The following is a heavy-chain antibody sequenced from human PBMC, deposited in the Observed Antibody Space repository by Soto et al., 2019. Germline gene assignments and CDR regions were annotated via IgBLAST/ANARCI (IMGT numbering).Heavy chain of an antibody. D-gene: IGHD3-3*01. J-gene: IGHJ6*02. CDR3: ARVGQIFGVVISPYYYYGMDV. Sequence: VQLVESGGGVVQPGGSLRLSCAASGFTFSSYWMSWVRQAPGKGLEWVANIKQDGSEKYYVDSVKGRFTISRDNAKNSLYLQMNSLRAEDTAVYYCARVGQIFGVVISPYYYYGMDVWGQGTTVTVSS. V-gene: IGHV3-7*01. CDR2: IKQDGSEK. CDR1: GFTFSSYW.